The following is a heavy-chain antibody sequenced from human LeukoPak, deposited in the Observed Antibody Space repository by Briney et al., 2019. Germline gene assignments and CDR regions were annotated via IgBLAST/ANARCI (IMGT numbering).Heavy chain of an antibody. CDR3: ARHERRLRGFDY. V-gene: IGHV4-59*08. D-gene: IGHD6-25*01. Sequence: PSETLSLTCAVYGGSFSGYYWSWIRQPPGKGLEWIGYIYYSGSTNYNPSLKSRVTISVDTSKNQFSLKLSSVTAADTAVYYCARHERRLRGFDYWGQGTLVTVSS. J-gene: IGHJ4*02. CDR2: IYYSGST. CDR1: GGSFSGYY.